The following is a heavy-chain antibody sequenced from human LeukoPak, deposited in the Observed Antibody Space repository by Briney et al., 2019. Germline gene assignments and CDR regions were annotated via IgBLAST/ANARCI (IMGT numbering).Heavy chain of an antibody. V-gene: IGHV3-48*03. D-gene: IGHD1-26*01. J-gene: IGHJ4*02. CDR3: ARVYRVGVLGY. CDR2: ISSSGSTI. CDR1: GFTFSSYE. Sequence: GGSLRLSCAASGFTFSSYEMNWVRQAPGKGLEWVSYISSSGSTIYYADSVKGRFTISRDNAKNSLYLQMNSLRAEDTAVYYCARVYRVGVLGYWGQGTLVTVSS.